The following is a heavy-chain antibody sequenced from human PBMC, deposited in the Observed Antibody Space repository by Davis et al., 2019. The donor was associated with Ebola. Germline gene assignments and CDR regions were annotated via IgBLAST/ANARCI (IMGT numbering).Heavy chain of an antibody. J-gene: IGHJ4*02. CDR1: GFTFRSYW. V-gene: IGHV3-74*01. CDR3: AREDPYGDSFDY. CDR2: VNDDGSTT. D-gene: IGHD4/OR15-4a*01. Sequence: PGGSLRLSCAASGFTFRSYWMHWVRQAPGKGLVWVSRVNDDGSTTDYAGSVKGRFTISRDNAKNTLFLQMNSLRVEDTAVYYCAREDPYGDSFDYWGQGALVTVSS.